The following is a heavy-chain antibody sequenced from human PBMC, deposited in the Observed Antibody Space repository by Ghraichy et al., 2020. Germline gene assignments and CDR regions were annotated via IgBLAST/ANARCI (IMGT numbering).Heavy chain of an antibody. D-gene: IGHD4-23*01. CDR2: IYYSGST. CDR3: ARHSNSYGGLSNAWFD. V-gene: IGHV4-59*08. CDR1: GGSISSYY. Sequence: SETLSLTCTVSGGSISSYYWSWIRQPPGKGLEWIGYIYYSGSTNYNPSLKSRVTISVDTSKNQFSLKLSSVTAADTAVYYCARHSNSYGGLSNAWFDWGQGTLVTVSS. J-gene: IGHJ4*02.